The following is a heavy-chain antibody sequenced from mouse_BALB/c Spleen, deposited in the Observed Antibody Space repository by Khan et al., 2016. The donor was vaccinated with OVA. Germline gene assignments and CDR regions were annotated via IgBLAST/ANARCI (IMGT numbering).Heavy chain of an antibody. Sequence: QIQLVQSGAELAKPGASVKMSCTASGYTFTTYWMHWVKQRPGQGLEWIGYINPTSGYTDYNDKFKDRATLSADKSSSTAYMQLNSLASEDSAVYYCTRDRIDYWGQGTTLTVSS. CDR2: INPTSGYT. CDR3: TRDRIDY. CDR1: GYTFTTYW. V-gene: IGHV1-7*01. J-gene: IGHJ2*01.